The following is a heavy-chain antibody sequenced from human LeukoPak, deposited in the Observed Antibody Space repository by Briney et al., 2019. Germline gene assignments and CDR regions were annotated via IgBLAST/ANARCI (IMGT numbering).Heavy chain of an antibody. CDR2: IYFDGTT. J-gene: IGHJ2*01. D-gene: IGHD5-12*01. Sequence: SETLSPTCAVYGGSFSGYYWSWIRQPPGKGLEWIGYIYFDGTTNYNPSLRSRVSMSVDTSENLLSLKVTSVTPADTAVYYCARTNVDMVATKTWYFDLWGRGTLVTVSS. V-gene: IGHV4-59*01. CDR3: ARTNVDMVATKTWYFDL. CDR1: GGSFSGYY.